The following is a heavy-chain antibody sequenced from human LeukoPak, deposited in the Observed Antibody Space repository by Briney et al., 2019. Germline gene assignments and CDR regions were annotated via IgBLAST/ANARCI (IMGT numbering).Heavy chain of an antibody. CDR3: ARVVVEAYYYDSSGSGPFDY. V-gene: IGHV1-2*02. Sequence: ASVKVSCKASVYTFTGYYMHWVRQAPGQGLEWMGWINPNSGGTNYAQKFQGRVSMTRDTSIGTAYMELSRLRSDDTAVYYCARVVVEAYYYDSSGSGPFDYWGQGTLVTVSS. CDR2: INPNSGGT. J-gene: IGHJ4*02. CDR1: VYTFTGYY. D-gene: IGHD3-22*01.